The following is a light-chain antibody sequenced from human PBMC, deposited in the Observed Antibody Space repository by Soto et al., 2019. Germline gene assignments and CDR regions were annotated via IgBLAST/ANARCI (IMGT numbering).Light chain of an antibody. CDR2: GAS. V-gene: IGKV3-20*01. CDR1: HTVSTSF. J-gene: IGKJ1*01. Sequence: EIVLTQSPVTLSLSPGERATLSCSASHTVSTSFLAWYQQKPGQAPRLLIYGASSRATGTPDRFSGSGSGTDFTLTISRLEPEDFGVFFCQQYGNSPLTFGQGTKVDI. CDR3: QQYGNSPLT.